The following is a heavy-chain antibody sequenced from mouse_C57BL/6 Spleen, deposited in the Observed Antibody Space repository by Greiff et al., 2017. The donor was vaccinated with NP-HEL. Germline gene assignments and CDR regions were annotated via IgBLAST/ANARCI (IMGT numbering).Heavy chain of an antibody. CDR1: GYAFSSYW. J-gene: IGHJ2*01. D-gene: IGHD2-3*01. V-gene: IGHV1-80*01. Sequence: VQLQQSGAELVKPGASVKISCKASGYAFSSYWMNWVKQRPGKGLEWIGQIYPGDGDTNYNGKFKGKATLTADKSSSTAYMQHSSLTSEDSAVYFCRRDGGTRYFDYWGQGTTLTVSS. CDR2: IYPGDGDT. CDR3: RRDGGTRYFDY.